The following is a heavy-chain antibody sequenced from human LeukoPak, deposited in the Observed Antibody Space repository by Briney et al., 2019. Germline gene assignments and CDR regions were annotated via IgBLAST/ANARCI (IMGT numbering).Heavy chain of an antibody. CDR2: IYYRGST. J-gene: IGHJ4*02. D-gene: IGHD3-22*01. CDR3: AKTVNYYDTSGYSYYFDY. Sequence: SETLSLTCNVSGGSITDYYWSWIRQPPGKGLEWIGYIYYRGSTNYNPSLRSRVTISADTSKNLFSLKLSSVTTADTAVYYWAKTVNYYDTSGYSYYFDYWGQGTLVTVSS. CDR1: GGSITDYY. V-gene: IGHV4-59*01.